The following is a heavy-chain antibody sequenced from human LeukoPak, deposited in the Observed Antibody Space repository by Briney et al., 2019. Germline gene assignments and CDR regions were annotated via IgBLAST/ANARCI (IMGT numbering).Heavy chain of an antibody. CDR2: ISGSGGST. D-gene: IGHD3-3*01. J-gene: IGHJ6*02. CDR1: GFTFHNYY. V-gene: IGHV3-23*01. CDR3: AKDNNVLRFLEWLPTSPVAYYGMDV. Sequence: GGSLRLSCVASGFTFHNYYVSWVRQAPGKGLEWVSAISGSGGSTYYADSVKGRFTISRDNSKNTLYLQMNSLRAEDTAVYYCAKDNNVLRFLEWLPTSPVAYYGMDVWGQGTTVTVSS.